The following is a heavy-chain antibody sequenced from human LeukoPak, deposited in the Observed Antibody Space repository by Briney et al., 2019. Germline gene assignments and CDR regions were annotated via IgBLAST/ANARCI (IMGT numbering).Heavy chain of an antibody. Sequence: SETLSLTCTVSGGSISSSSYYWGWIRQPPGTGLEWIGSIYYSGSTYYNPSLKSRVTISVDTSKDQFSLKLSSVTAADTAVYYCASTPGSADYWGQGTLVTVSS. J-gene: IGHJ4*02. CDR1: GGSISSSSYY. V-gene: IGHV4-39*01. CDR3: ASTPGSADY. CDR2: IYYSGST.